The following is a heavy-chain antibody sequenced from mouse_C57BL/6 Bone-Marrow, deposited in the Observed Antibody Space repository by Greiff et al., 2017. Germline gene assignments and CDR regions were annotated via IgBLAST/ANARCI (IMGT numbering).Heavy chain of an antibody. V-gene: IGHV1-69*01. CDR2: IDPSDSYT. CDR3: ARGGDYTWFAY. CDR1: GYTFTSYW. Sequence: QVQLQQPGAELVMPGASVTLSCKASGYTFTSYWMHWVKQRPGQGLEWSGEIDPSDSYTNYNQKFKGKSTLTVDKSSSTAYMQLSSLTSEDSAVYYCARGGDYTWFAYWGQGTLVTVSA. D-gene: IGHD2-13*01. J-gene: IGHJ3*01.